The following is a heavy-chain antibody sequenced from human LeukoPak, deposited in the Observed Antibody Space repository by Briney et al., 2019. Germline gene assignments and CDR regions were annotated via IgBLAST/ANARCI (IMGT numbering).Heavy chain of an antibody. Sequence: GGSLRLSCAASGFSFSIYYMHWVRQAPGKGLVWVSRINSDGTATVYADSVRGRFTISRDNAKNTLYLQMNSLRAEDTAVYYCARTVMSFDYWGQGTLVTVSS. CDR1: GFSFSIYY. D-gene: IGHD2-8*01. V-gene: IGHV3-74*01. CDR2: INSDGTAT. CDR3: ARTVMSFDY. J-gene: IGHJ4*02.